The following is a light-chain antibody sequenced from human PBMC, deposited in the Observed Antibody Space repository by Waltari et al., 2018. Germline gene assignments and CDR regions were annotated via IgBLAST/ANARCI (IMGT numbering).Light chain of an antibody. V-gene: IGKV1-39*01. CDR3: QKSSSTPPWT. CDR2: AAS. CDR1: QSISIY. J-gene: IGKJ1*01. Sequence: DIQMTQSPSSLSASVGDGVTITCRASQSISIYLNWYLQKPGKAPKLLIYAASTLHSGVPARFSGSGSGTEFTLTISSLQPEDFATYYCQKSSSTPPWTFGQGTKVEIK.